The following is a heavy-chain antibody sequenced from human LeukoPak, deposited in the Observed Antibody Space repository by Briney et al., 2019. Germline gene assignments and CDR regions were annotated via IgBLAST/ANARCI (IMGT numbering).Heavy chain of an antibody. D-gene: IGHD4-11*01. Sequence: PSETLSLTCAVSGYSITSGYYWAWIRQPPGKGLEWIGNFYHSGSTYYNASLKSRVTISVDTSKNQFSLKLSSVTAADTAVYYCARRYSNYFFDYWGQGTLVTVSS. V-gene: IGHV4-38-2*01. CDR2: FYHSGST. CDR3: ARRYSNYFFDY. CDR1: GYSITSGYY. J-gene: IGHJ4*02.